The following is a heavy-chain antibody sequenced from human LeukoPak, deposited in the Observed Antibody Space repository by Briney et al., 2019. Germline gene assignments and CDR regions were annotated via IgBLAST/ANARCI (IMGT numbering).Heavy chain of an antibody. V-gene: IGHV3-74*01. J-gene: IGHJ3*02. D-gene: IGHD2-15*01. Sequence: PGGSPRLSCAASGFTFSRDWMHWIRQVPGKGLVWVSRIDSDDGSTSYADSVRGRFTISRDNAKKTLYLQMNSLRVEDTAVYYCLVILTEPTSPSPDGLDIWGQGTMVTVSS. CDR1: GFTFSRDW. CDR3: LVILTEPTSPSPDGLDI. CDR2: IDSDDGST.